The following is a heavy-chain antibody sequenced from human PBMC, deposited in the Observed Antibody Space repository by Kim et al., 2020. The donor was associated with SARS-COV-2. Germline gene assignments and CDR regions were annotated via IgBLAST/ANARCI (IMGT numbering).Heavy chain of an antibody. CDR2: ISGSGGST. D-gene: IGHD3-22*01. J-gene: IGHJ5*01. V-gene: IGHV3-23*01. Sequence: GGSLRLSCAASGFAFGSYAMSWVRQVPGKGLQWVAGISGSGGSTYYADSVKGRFAISRDNSKNTQYLQMNSLRVEDTALDYCAKSLRAYDSNAYYIDSWG. CDR1: GFAFGSYA. CDR3: AKSLRAYDSNAYYIDS.